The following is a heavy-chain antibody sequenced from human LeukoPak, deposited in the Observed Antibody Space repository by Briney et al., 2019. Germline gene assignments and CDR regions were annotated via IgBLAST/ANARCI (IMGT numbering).Heavy chain of an antibody. CDR3: AKVRAPSGWFNSDY. V-gene: IGHV3-7*03. CDR1: GFTFSSYW. D-gene: IGHD6-19*01. Sequence: GGSLRLSCAASGFTFSSYWMSWVRQAPGKGLEWVANIKQDGSEKYYVDSVKGRFTISRDNAKNTLYLQMNSLRVEDTATYYCAKVRAPSGWFNSDYWGQGTLVTVSS. CDR2: IKQDGSEK. J-gene: IGHJ4*02.